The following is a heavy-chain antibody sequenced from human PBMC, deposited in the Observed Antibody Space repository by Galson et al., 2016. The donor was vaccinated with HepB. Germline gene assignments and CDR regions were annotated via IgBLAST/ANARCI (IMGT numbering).Heavy chain of an antibody. J-gene: IGHJ6*02. V-gene: IGHV2-70*01. CDR3: ARMKNYYYGMDV. CDR2: IDWDEDK. CDR1: GFSLSTSGMC. Sequence: PALVKPTQTLTLTCTFSGFSLSTSGMCVSGIRQPPGKALEWLALIDWDEDKYYSTSLKTRLTISKDTSKNQVVLTMTNMDPVDTATYYCARMKNYYYGMDVWGQGTTVTVSS.